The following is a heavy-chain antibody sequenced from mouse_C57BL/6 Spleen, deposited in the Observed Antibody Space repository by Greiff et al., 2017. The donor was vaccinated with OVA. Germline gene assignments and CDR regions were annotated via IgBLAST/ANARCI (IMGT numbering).Heavy chain of an antibody. D-gene: IGHD1-1*02. V-gene: IGHV1-82*01. Sequence: VQLQQPGPELVKPGASVKISCKASGYAFSSSWMNWVKQRPGKGLEWIGRIYPGDGDTNYNGKFKGKATLTVDKSSSTAYMQLSSLTSEDSTVYVDARYYDYAMDDWGQGTSVTVSS. J-gene: IGHJ4*01. CDR2: IYPGDGDT. CDR3: ARYYDYAMDD. CDR1: GYAFSSSW.